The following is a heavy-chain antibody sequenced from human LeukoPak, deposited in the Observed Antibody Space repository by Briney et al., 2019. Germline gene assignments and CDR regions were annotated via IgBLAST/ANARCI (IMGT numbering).Heavy chain of an antibody. CDR3: AKDRPNYYHDNGHYYRRGGDC. Sequence: PGGSLRLSCAASGFTFSIYAMSWVRQGTGKGLEWVSSTSSGGELTFYADSVKGRFTISRDNSKNTLYQQMNSLRAEDTAVYYCAKDRPNYYHDNGHYYRRGGDCWGQGTLVTVSS. CDR1: GFTFSIYA. J-gene: IGHJ4*02. V-gene: IGHV3-23*01. CDR2: TSSGGELT. D-gene: IGHD3-22*01.